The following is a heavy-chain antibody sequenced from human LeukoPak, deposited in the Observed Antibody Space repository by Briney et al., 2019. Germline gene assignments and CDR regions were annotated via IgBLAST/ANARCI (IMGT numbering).Heavy chain of an antibody. CDR2: IYSDNT. V-gene: IGHV3-53*01. CDR3: AELGITMIGGV. D-gene: IGHD3-10*02. Sequence: GGSLRLSCTVSGFTVSSNSMSWVRQAPGKGLEWVSFIYSDNTHYSASVKGRFTISRDNSKNTLYLQMNSLRAEDTAVYYCAELGITMIGGVWGKGTTVTISS. J-gene: IGHJ6*04. CDR1: GFTVSSNS.